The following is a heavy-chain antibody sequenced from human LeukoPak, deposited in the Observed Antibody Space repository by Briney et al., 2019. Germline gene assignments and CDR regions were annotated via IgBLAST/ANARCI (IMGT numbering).Heavy chain of an antibody. D-gene: IGHD3-3*02. J-gene: IGHJ6*03. CDR3: AVTFMGNLPVSHYYMDV. V-gene: IGHV1-69*05. CDR1: GVTFNTYS. Sequence: SVKVSCKASGVTFNTYSFAWVRQAPGQGLEWMGGIIPTFQTARYAREFQGRVAITTDESTSTFHMELSSLRLEDTAIYFCAVTFMGNLPVSHYYMDVWGKGTTVTVSS. CDR2: IIPTFQTA.